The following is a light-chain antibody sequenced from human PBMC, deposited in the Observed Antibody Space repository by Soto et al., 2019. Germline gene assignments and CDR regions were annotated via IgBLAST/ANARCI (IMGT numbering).Light chain of an antibody. CDR3: KQYCAYLCR. CDR2: RAA. CDR1: QAVNSW. Sequence: IQMTQSPSTVSASVGDRVTITCRARQAVNSWVAWYQHKSGKAPKLLIYRAATLENGVPSRFIGSGSVIEVTPTPSIFQPDDPATQQRKQYCAYLCRLGQETQVDVK. J-gene: IGKJ2*04. V-gene: IGKV1-5*03.